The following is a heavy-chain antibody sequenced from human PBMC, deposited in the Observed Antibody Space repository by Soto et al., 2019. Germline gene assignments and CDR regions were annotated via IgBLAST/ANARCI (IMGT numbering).Heavy chain of an antibody. CDR3: AKDRTSKTRAFDY. J-gene: IGHJ4*02. CDR2: ISSNGGST. V-gene: IGHV3-64D*08. Sequence: EVQLVESGGGLVQPGGSLRLSCSASGFTFNSYAMHWVRQAPGKGLEYVSGISSNGGSTYYADSVTGRFTISRDNSKNTLYLQMSSLRVEDTAVYYCAKDRTSKTRAFDYWGQGNLVTVSS. CDR1: GFTFNSYA.